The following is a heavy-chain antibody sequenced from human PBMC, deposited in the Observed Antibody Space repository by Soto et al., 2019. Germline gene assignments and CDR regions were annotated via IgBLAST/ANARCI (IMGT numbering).Heavy chain of an antibody. V-gene: IGHV1-69*13. CDR3: ARDFGAYGRKYYYNTMHV. J-gene: IGHJ6*02. CDR1: GDTFSNYI. D-gene: IGHD3-9*01. CDR2: IIPILGTI. Sequence: EASVKVSCKVVSGDTFSNYIISWVRQAPGQGLEWMGGIIPILGTINYAQKFQGRVTITSDQSTTSSYMELSSLTSEDTAVYYCARDFGAYGRKYYYNTMHVWGQGTTVTVSS.